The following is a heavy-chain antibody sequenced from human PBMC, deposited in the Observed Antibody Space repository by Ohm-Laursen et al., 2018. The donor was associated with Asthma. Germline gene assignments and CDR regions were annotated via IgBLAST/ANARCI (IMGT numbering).Heavy chain of an antibody. V-gene: IGHV4-34*01. CDR3: ARGGPQGVPGSNWFDP. CDR2: INHSGST. CDR1: GGSFSGYY. D-gene: IGHD3-3*01. J-gene: IGHJ5*02. Sequence: SDTLSLTCPVYGGSFSGYYWSWIRQPPGKGLEWIGEINHSGSTNYNPSLKSRVTISVDTSKNQLSLKLSSVTAADTAVYYCARGGPQGVPGSNWFDPWGQGTLVTVSS.